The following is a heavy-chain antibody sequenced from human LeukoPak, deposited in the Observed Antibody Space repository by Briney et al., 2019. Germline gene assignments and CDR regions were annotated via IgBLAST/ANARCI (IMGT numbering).Heavy chain of an antibody. V-gene: IGHV3-30*04. CDR2: ISYDGSNK. Sequence: PGGSLRLSCAASGFTFSSYAMHWVRQAPGKGLEWVAVISYDGSNKYYADSVKGRFTISRDNSKNTLYLQMNSLRAEDTAVYYCARDLNQLRYFDWLLSNYWGQGALVTVSS. CDR3: ARDLNQLRYFDWLLSNY. CDR1: GFTFSSYA. D-gene: IGHD3-9*01. J-gene: IGHJ4*02.